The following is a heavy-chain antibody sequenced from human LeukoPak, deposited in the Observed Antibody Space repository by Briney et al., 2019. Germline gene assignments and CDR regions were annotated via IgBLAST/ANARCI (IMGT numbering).Heavy chain of an antibody. CDR3: ASYVSSIFDY. D-gene: IGHD2/OR15-2a*01. Sequence: GGSLRLSCAASGFTFSSYEMNWVRQAPGKGPEWVSYISSSGSTIYYADSVKGRFTISRDNAKNSLYLQMNSLRAEDTAVYYCASYVSSIFDYWGQGTLVTVSS. J-gene: IGHJ4*02. CDR2: ISSSGSTI. V-gene: IGHV3-48*03. CDR1: GFTFSSYE.